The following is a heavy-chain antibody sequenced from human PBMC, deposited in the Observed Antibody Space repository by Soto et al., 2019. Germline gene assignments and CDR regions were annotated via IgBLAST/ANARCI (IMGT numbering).Heavy chain of an antibody. CDR3: ARGAVLLNGWFDP. D-gene: IGHD3-10*01. V-gene: IGHV1-3*01. Sequence: ASVKVSCKASGYTFTSYAMHWVRQAPGQRLEWMGWINAGNGNTKYSQKFQGRVTITRDTSASTAYMELSSLRSEDTAVYYCARGAVLLNGWFDPWGQGTLVTVSS. J-gene: IGHJ5*02. CDR1: GYTFTSYA. CDR2: INAGNGNT.